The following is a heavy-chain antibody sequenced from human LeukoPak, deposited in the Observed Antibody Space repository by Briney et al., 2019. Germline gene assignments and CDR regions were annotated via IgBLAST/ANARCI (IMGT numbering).Heavy chain of an antibody. CDR3: AKTYYDTTYFDY. J-gene: IGHJ4*02. CDR1: GFTFSTYA. D-gene: IGHD3-22*01. V-gene: IGHV3-23*01. CDR2: ISAGGATT. Sequence: GGSLRLSCGASGFTFSTYAMNWVRQAPGKGLEWVSAISAGGATTYYADSVKGRSTISRDNSKNTVYLQMNSLRAEDTAVYYCAKTYYDTTYFDYWGQGTLVTASS.